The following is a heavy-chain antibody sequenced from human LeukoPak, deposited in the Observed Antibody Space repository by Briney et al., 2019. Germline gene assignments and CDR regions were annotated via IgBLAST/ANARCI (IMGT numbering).Heavy chain of an antibody. CDR2: IYYSGST. D-gene: IGHD6-13*01. CDR3: ARVQQPGAFDI. CDR1: GGSFSGYY. Sequence: PSETLSLTCAVYGGSFSGYYWSWIRQPPGKGLEWIGSIYYSGSTYYNPSLKSRVTISVDTSKNQFSLKLSSVTAADTAVYYCARVQQPGAFDIWGQGTMVTVSS. V-gene: IGHV4-34*01. J-gene: IGHJ3*02.